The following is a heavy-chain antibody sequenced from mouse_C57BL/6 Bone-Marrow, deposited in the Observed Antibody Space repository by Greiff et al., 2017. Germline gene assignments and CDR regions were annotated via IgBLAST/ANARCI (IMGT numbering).Heavy chain of an antibody. D-gene: IGHD1-1*01. J-gene: IGHJ4*01. CDR2: INPGSGGT. V-gene: IGHV1-54*01. CDR1: GYAFTNYL. CDR3: ATFITTVVATRLDY. Sequence: QVQLKQSGAELVRPGTSVKVSCKASGYAFTNYLIEWVKQRPGQGLEWIGVINPGSGGTNYNEKFKGKATLTADKSSSTAYMQLSSLTSEDSAVYFCATFITTVVATRLDYWGQGTSVTVSS.